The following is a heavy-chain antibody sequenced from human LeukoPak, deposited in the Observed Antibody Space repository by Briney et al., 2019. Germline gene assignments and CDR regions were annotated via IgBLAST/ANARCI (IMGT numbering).Heavy chain of an antibody. J-gene: IGHJ4*02. V-gene: IGHV4-59*08. CDR2: IYYSGST. CDR3: ARRASGNWYFDF. D-gene: IGHD6-13*01. Sequence: SETLFLTCTVSGGSISSYYWSWIRQSPGKGLEWIGYIYYSGSTNYNPSLKSRVTISVDTSKNQFSLKMSSVTAADTAVYYCARRASGNWYFDFWSQGTLVTVSS. CDR1: GGSISSYY.